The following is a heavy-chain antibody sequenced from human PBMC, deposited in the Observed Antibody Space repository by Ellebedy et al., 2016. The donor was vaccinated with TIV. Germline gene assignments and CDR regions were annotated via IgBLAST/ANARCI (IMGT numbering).Heavy chain of an antibody. CDR1: GFTFSSYE. CDR3: ARSYGARTSGP. Sequence: GESLKISCAVSGFTFSSYEMNWVRQAPGKGLEWVSYFSVSASVTAYADSVKGRFPISRDNARTSLHLQMNSLGVDDTAMYSCARSYGARTSGPWGQGTLVTVSS. J-gene: IGHJ5*02. D-gene: IGHD3-16*01. V-gene: IGHV3-48*03. CDR2: FSVSASVT.